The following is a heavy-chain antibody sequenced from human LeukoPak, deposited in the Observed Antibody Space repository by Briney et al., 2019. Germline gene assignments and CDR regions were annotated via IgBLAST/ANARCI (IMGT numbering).Heavy chain of an antibody. Sequence: PGGSLRLSCAASGFTFSSYAMSWVRQAPGKGLEWVSAISGSGGSTYYADSVKGRFTISRDNSKNTLFLQMNSLRAEDTAVYYCARDFSAAAEGTFFDYWGQGTLVTVSS. J-gene: IGHJ4*02. CDR3: ARDFSAAAEGTFFDY. CDR1: GFTFSSYA. D-gene: IGHD6-13*01. CDR2: ISGSGGST. V-gene: IGHV3-23*01.